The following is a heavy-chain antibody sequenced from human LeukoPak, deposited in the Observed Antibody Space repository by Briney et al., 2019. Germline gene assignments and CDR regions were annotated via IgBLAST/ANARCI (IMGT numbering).Heavy chain of an antibody. Sequence: GGSLRLSCADSGFTFSSYTMTWVRQAPGKGLEWVSGISVSGGSTYYTDSVKSRFTISRDNSKNSLYLQMNSLRAEDTAVYYCARDLEQQLAQGYFDLLGRGTLVTVSS. V-gene: IGHV3-23*01. CDR3: ARDLEQQLAQGYFDL. CDR2: ISVSGGST. J-gene: IGHJ2*01. CDR1: GFTFSSYT. D-gene: IGHD6-13*01.